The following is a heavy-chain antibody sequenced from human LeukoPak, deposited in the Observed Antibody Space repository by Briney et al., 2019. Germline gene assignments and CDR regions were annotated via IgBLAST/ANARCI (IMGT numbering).Heavy chain of an antibody. CDR2: INPNSGGT. V-gene: IGHV1-2*02. CDR1: GYTFTGYY. D-gene: IGHD3-3*01. Sequence: GASVKVSCKASGYTFTGYYMHWVRQAPGQGLEWMGLINPNSGGTNYAQKFQGRVTMTRDTSISTAYMELSRLRSDDTAVYYCAREGGRFLEWLLYSHSSFDYWGQGTLVTVSS. J-gene: IGHJ4*02. CDR3: AREGGRFLEWLLYSHSSFDY.